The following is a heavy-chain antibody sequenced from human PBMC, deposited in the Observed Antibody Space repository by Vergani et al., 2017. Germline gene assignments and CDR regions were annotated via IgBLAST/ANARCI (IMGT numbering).Heavy chain of an antibody. V-gene: IGHV3-49*04. CDR1: GFTFGDYA. CDR2: IRSKAYGGTT. J-gene: IGHJ4*02. D-gene: IGHD6-19*01. Sequence: EVQLVESGGGLVQPGRSLRLSCTASGFTFGDYAMSWVRQAPGKGLEWVGFIRSKAYGGTTEYAASVKGGFTISRDDSKSIAYLQMNSLKTEDTAVYYCTRGAGIAVAGLFDYWGQGTLVTVSS. CDR3: TRGAGIAVAGLFDY.